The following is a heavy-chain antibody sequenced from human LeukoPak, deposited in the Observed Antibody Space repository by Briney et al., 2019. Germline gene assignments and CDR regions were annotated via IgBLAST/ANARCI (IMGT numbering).Heavy chain of an antibody. CDR3: ARGESITIFGVVISDFDSGSTGLSPY. V-gene: IGHV3-21*01. CDR2: ISSSSSYI. J-gene: IGHJ4*02. D-gene: IGHD3-3*01. CDR1: GFTFSSYS. Sequence: GGSLRLSCTASGFTFSSYSMNWVRHAPGKGLEWVSSISSSSSYIYYADSVKGRFTISRDNAKNSLYLQMNSLRAEDTAVYYCARGESITIFGVVISDFDSGSTGLSPYWGQGTLVTVSS.